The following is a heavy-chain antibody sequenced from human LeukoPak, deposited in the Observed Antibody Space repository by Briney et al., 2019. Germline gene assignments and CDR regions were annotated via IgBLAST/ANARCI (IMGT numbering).Heavy chain of an antibody. D-gene: IGHD5-24*01. CDR3: AFLGGGWLDAFDI. Sequence: GGSLRLSCSASGFTFSSYAMHWVRQAPGKGLEYVSTISSSGGSTYYIDSVKGRFTISRDSSKNTLYLQMSSLRAEDTAVYYCAFLGGGWLDAFDIWGQGAMVTVSS. CDR2: ISSSGGST. J-gene: IGHJ3*02. CDR1: GFTFSSYA. V-gene: IGHV3-64D*09.